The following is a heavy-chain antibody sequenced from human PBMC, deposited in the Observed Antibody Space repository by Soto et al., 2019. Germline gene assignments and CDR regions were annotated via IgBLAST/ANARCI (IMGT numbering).Heavy chain of an antibody. Sequence: GGSLRLSCAASGFTFTRYSMNWVRQAPGKGLEWVSSISSTTNYIYYGDSMKGRFTISRDNAKNSLYLEMNSLRAEDTAVYYCARDDSSGYYTYWGQGTLVTVSS. J-gene: IGHJ4*02. D-gene: IGHD3-22*01. CDR3: ARDDSSGYYTY. CDR2: ISSTTNYI. V-gene: IGHV3-21*06. CDR1: GFTFTRYS.